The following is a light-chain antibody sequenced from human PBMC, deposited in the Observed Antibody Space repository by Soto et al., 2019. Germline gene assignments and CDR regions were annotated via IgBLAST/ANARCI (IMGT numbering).Light chain of an antibody. CDR2: EVI. CDR3: SSYAGSNTV. Sequence: QSVLTQPPSASGSPGQSVTISCTGTSSDVGGYNYVSWYQQHPGKAPKLMIYEVIKRPSGVPDRFSGSKSGNTASLTVSGLQAEDEADYYCSSYAGSNTVVGTGTKLTVL. V-gene: IGLV2-8*01. J-gene: IGLJ1*01. CDR1: SSDVGGYNY.